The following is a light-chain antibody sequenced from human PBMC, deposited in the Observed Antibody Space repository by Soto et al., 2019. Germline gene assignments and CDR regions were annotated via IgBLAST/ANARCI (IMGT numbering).Light chain of an antibody. Sequence: QSALTQPASVSGSPGQSITISCTGTSSDVGGFTYVSSYQQHPGKAPKLMIYDVTNRPSGVSYRFSGSKSGNTASLTISGLRAEDEADYYCCSYTNSAYVFGTGTKVTVL. CDR1: SSDVGGFTY. V-gene: IGLV2-14*03. CDR3: CSYTNSAYV. CDR2: DVT. J-gene: IGLJ1*01.